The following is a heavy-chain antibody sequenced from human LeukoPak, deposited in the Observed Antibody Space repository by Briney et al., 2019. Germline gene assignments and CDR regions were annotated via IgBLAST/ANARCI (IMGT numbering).Heavy chain of an antibody. Sequence: SETLSLTCSLSGDSITTNSYWWGWIRQSPGKGLEWIGSIYSSGNSYYNPSLKSRATISPDTSKNQYSLRLTSVTAADTAVYYCARRGIWDLQIDNWFDPWGQGILVTVSS. D-gene: IGHD3-16*01. V-gene: IGHV4-39*01. CDR1: GDSITTNSYW. CDR3: ARRGIWDLQIDNWFDP. J-gene: IGHJ5*02. CDR2: IYSSGNS.